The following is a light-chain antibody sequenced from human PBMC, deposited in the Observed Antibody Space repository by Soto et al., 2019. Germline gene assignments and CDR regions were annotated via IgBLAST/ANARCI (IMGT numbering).Light chain of an antibody. V-gene: IGKV3-20*01. J-gene: IGKJ1*01. CDR1: QAVSSNY. Sequence: ALTQSPGTLSSSPGEIATLSFSASQAVSSNYLAWYQQKPGQAPRLLISGASGRATGVPDRFSGSGSGTEFTLTIDRLESEDFAVYFCQQYGDLPWTFGQGTKVDIK. CDR3: QQYGDLPWT. CDR2: GAS.